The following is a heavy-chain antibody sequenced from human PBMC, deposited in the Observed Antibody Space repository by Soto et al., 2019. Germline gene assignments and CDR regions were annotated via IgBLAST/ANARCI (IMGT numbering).Heavy chain of an antibody. V-gene: IGHV1-18*01. CDR2: ISAYNGNT. D-gene: IGHD2-2*01. CDR1: GYTFTSYG. Sequence: QVQLVQSGAEVKKPGASVKVSCKASGYTFTSYGISWVRQAPGQGLEWMGWISAYNGNTNYAQKLQGRVTMTTDKSXXTXYXXLRSLRSDDTAVYYWARDRCSSTSCYEPSIFWFDPWGQGTLVTVSS. CDR3: ARDRCSSTSCYEPSIFWFDP. J-gene: IGHJ5*02.